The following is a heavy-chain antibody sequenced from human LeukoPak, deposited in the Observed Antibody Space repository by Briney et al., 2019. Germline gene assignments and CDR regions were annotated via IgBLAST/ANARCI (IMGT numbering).Heavy chain of an antibody. J-gene: IGHJ5*02. Sequence: PSETLSLTCTVSGYSISSGYYWGWIRQPPGKGLEWIGQIHRSGSTNYNPSLKNRLIISLDRSKNQFSLSLNSVTAADTALYFCARETDYSHPNYFDPWGQGILVTVSS. CDR1: GYSISSGYY. CDR2: IHRSGST. D-gene: IGHD4-11*01. CDR3: ARETDYSHPNYFDP. V-gene: IGHV4-38-2*02.